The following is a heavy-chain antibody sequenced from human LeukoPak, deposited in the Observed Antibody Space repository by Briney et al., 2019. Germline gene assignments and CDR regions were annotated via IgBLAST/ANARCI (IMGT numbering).Heavy chain of an antibody. CDR3: ARRPPGYGAPRGIYYMDV. CDR2: INHSGST. D-gene: IGHD4/OR15-4a*01. CDR1: GGSFSGYY. J-gene: IGHJ6*03. Sequence: SETLSLTCAVYGGSFSGYYWSWIRQPPGKGLEWIGEINHSGSTNYNPSLKSRVTISVDTSKNQFSLKLSSVTAADTAVYYCARRPPGYGAPRGIYYMDVWGKGTTVTVFS. V-gene: IGHV4-34*01.